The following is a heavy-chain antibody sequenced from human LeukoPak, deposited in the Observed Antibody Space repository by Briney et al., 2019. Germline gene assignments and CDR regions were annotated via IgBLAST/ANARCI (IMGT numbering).Heavy chain of an antibody. Sequence: GGSLRLSCAASGFTFSNAWMSWVRQAPGKGLEWVGRIKSKTDGGTTDYAAPVKGRFTISRDDSKSTLYLQMNSLKTEDTAVYYCTTDPSGYESHYFDYWGQGTLVTVSS. CDR2: IKSKTDGGTT. CDR1: GFTFSNAW. J-gene: IGHJ4*02. CDR3: TTDPSGYESHYFDY. D-gene: IGHD5-12*01. V-gene: IGHV3-15*01.